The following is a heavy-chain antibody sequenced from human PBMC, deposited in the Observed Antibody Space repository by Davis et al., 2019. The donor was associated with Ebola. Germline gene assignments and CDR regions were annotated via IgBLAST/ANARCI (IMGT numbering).Heavy chain of an antibody. CDR3: ARATGVSCYYGSGSSGMDV. D-gene: IGHD3-10*01. CDR1: GFTFSSYD. J-gene: IGHJ6*02. CDR2: IGTAGDT. V-gene: IGHV3-13*01. Sequence: GGSLRLSCAASGFTFSSYDMHWVRQATGKGLEWVSAIGTAGDTYYPGSVKGRFTISRENAKNSLYLQMNSLRAEDTAVYYCARATGVSCYYGSGSSGMDVWGQGTTVTVSS.